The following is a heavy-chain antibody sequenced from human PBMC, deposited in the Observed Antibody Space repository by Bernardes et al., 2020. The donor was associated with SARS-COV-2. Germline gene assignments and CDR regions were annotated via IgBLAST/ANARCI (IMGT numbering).Heavy chain of an antibody. CDR2: MNPNSGNT. CDR3: ARGGLYVDTAMVFNYYYYYGMDV. Sequence: ASMKVSCKASGYTFTSYDINWVRQATGQGLEWMGWMNPNSGNTGYAQKFQGRVTMTRNTSISTAYMELSSLRSEDTAVYYCARGGLYVDTAMVFNYYYYYGMDVWGQGTTVTVSS. D-gene: IGHD5-18*01. V-gene: IGHV1-8*01. CDR1: GYTFTSYD. J-gene: IGHJ6*02.